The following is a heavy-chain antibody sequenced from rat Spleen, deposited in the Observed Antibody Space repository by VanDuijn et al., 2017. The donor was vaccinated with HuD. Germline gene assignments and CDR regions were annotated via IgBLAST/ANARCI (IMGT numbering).Heavy chain of an antibody. CDR3: AREGPWELDFDY. CDR1: GFPLISNT. V-gene: IGHV2-1*01. J-gene: IGHJ2*01. Sequence: QVQLKESGPGLVQPSQTLSLTCTVSGFPLISNTVPWVRQSPGKGLEWRGGIWGDGSTDFNSALKSRLSISRDTSKNQVFLKMNSVQSEDTTTYYCAREGPWELDFDYWGQGVMVTVSS. D-gene: IGHD5-1*01. CDR2: IWGDGST.